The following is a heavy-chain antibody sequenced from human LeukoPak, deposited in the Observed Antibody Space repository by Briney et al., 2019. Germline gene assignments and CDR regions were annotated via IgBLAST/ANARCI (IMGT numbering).Heavy chain of an antibody. J-gene: IGHJ5*02. CDR3: ARRLTQYDCFDP. CDR2: TYYRSTWYN. V-gene: IGHV6-1*01. D-gene: IGHD2-2*01. Sequence: SQSLSLTCALSGDSVSGNSVSWKWVRQSPSGGLEWLGRTYYRSTWYNDYAVSVRGRITVNPDTSKNQFSLHLNSVTPEDTAVYYCARRLTQYDCFDPWGQGILVTVSS. CDR1: GDSVSGNSVS.